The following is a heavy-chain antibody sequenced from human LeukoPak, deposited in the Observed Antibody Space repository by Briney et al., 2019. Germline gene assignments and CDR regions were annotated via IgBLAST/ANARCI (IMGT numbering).Heavy chain of an antibody. Sequence: ASVKVSCKASGYTFTSYDINWVRQATGQGLEWMGWMNPNSGNTGYAQKFQGRVTMTRNTSISTAYMEQSSLRSEDTAVYYCARGGSSGYYSDYWGQGTLVTVSS. J-gene: IGHJ4*02. CDR1: GYTFTSYD. CDR3: ARGGSSGYYSDY. CDR2: MNPNSGNT. V-gene: IGHV1-8*01. D-gene: IGHD3-22*01.